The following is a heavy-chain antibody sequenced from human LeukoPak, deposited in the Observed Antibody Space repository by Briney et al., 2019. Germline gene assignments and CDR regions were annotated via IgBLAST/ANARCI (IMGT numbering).Heavy chain of an antibody. CDR2: IRHDSSDI. V-gene: IGHV3-48*01. J-gene: IGHJ4*02. Sequence: GGSPRLSCAAFGFTFSSYAMSWVRQAPGKGLEWISFIRHDSSDIYYADSVKGRFTISRDNARDSLYLQMNSLRAEDTAVYYCARDWFGELIWGQGTLVTVSS. CDR1: GFTFSSYA. D-gene: IGHD3-10*01. CDR3: ARDWFGELI.